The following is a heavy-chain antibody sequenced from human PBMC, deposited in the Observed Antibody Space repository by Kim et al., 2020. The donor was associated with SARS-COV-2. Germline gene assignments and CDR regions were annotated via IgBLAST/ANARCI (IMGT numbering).Heavy chain of an antibody. CDR2: ISYDGSNK. Sequence: GGSLRLSCAASGFTFSSYAMHWVRQAPGKGLEWVAVISYDGSNKYYADSVKGRFTISRDNSKNTLYLQMNSLRAEDTAVYYCARVRIAVAGRTVSPGGGMDVWGQGTTVTVSS. V-gene: IGHV3-30*04. CDR3: ARVRIAVAGRTVSPGGGMDV. D-gene: IGHD6-19*01. CDR1: GFTFSSYA. J-gene: IGHJ6*02.